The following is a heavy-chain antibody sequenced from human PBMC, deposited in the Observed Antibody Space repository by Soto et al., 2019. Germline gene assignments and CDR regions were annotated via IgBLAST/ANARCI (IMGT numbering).Heavy chain of an antibody. Sequence: SETLSLTCTFSGGSITTGGYYWSWIRQLPGKGLEWIGHRYYSESTYYNPSLKSRVSISLDTSKNQFSLKLSFVTAADTAMYYCARTKCSGGSCYSWSLDYWGQGTPVTVSS. V-gene: IGHV4-31*03. D-gene: IGHD2-15*01. J-gene: IGHJ4*02. CDR2: RYYSEST. CDR3: ARTKCSGGSCYSWSLDY. CDR1: GGSITTGGYY.